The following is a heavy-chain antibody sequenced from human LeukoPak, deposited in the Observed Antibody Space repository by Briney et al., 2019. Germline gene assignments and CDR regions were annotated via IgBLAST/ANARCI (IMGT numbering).Heavy chain of an antibody. CDR1: GYTFTSYY. D-gene: IGHD6-13*01. CDR2: INPSDGCT. V-gene: IGHV1-46*01. J-gene: IGHJ2*01. Sequence: GASVKVSCKASGYTFTSYYMHWVRQAPGQELEWMGIINPSDGCTSNRQKFQGRVTMTRDTSTSTVYMELSSLRSEDTAVYYCARDSPLIVAAGPWYLDLWGRGTLVTVTS. CDR3: ARDSPLIVAAGPWYLDL.